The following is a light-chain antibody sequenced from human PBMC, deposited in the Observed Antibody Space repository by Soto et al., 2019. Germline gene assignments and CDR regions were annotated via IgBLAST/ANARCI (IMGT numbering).Light chain of an antibody. Sequence: QSALTQPASVSGSPGQSITISCTGTSSDVGGYKYVSWYQQHPGKAPKLMIYEVSNRPSGVSNRFSGSKSCNTASLTISWLQAEDEADYYCSSYTSSSTRVFGGGTKLTVL. J-gene: IGLJ3*02. CDR2: EVS. V-gene: IGLV2-14*01. CDR3: SSYTSSSTRV. CDR1: SSDVGGYKY.